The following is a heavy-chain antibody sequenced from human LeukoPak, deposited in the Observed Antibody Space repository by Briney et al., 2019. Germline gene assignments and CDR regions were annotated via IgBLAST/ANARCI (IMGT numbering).Heavy chain of an antibody. D-gene: IGHD3-10*01. Sequence: ASVKVSCKASGYTFTGYYMHWVRQAPGQGLEWMGRINPNSGGTNYAQKFQGRVTMTRDTSISTAYMELSRLRSDDTAVYYCARDSDGLLWFGETPPDAFDIWGQGTMVTVSS. V-gene: IGHV1-2*06. J-gene: IGHJ3*02. CDR1: GYTFTGYY. CDR3: ARDSDGLLWFGETPPDAFDI. CDR2: INPNSGGT.